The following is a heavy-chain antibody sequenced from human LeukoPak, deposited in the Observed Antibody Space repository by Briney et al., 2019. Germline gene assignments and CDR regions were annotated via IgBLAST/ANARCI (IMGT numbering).Heavy chain of an antibody. D-gene: IGHD6-19*01. CDR3: AKLTTAVAGLFDY. Sequence: GGSLRLSCAASGFTFTNYAMSWVRQAPGKGLEWVSSISGSGGRTYYADSVKGRFTISRDNSKNTVFLEMNNLRAEDTAVYYCAKLTTAVAGLFDYWGRGTLVTVS. CDR1: GFTFTNYA. V-gene: IGHV3-23*01. J-gene: IGHJ4*02. CDR2: ISGSGGRT.